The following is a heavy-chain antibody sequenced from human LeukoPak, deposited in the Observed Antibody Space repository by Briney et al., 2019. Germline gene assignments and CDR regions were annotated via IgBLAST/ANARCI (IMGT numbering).Heavy chain of an antibody. D-gene: IGHD3-10*01. Sequence: GQSLRLSCATSGFTFNAYGMHWVRQAPAKGLEWVAFISYDGSNIYYGDSVKGRFTISRDNSKNTLYLQMNSLRAEDTAVYYCARGLWYYGSGEVGFDPWGQGTLVTVSS. CDR3: ARGLWYYGSGEVGFDP. J-gene: IGHJ5*02. V-gene: IGHV3-30*03. CDR1: GFTFNAYG. CDR2: ISYDGSNI.